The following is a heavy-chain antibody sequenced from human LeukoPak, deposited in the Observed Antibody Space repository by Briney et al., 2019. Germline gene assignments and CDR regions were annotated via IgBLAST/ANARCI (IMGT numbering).Heavy chain of an antibody. CDR3: GKDIGFWGRAYDI. D-gene: IGHD3-16*01. V-gene: IGHV3-9*01. Sequence: GGSLRLSCAASGFTFDDFAMHWVRQSPGKGLEWVAGISLESGSICYADSVQGRFTISRDNAKNTLSLQMNRLRVEDAALYYCGKDIGFWGRAYDIWGQGTVVTVSS. CDR1: GFTFDDFA. CDR2: ISLESGSI. J-gene: IGHJ3*02.